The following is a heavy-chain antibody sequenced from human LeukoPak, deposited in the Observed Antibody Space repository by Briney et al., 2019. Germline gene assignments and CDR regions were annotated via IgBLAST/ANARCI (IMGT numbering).Heavy chain of an antibody. D-gene: IGHD6-19*01. V-gene: IGHV3-30*18. Sequence: GRSLRLSCAASGFTFSSYGMHWVRQAPGKGLEWVAVISYDGSNKYYADSVKGRFTISRDNSKNTLYLQMNSLRAEDTAVYYCAKELSSGWFLFDYWGQGTLVTVSS. CDR3: AKELSSGWFLFDY. J-gene: IGHJ4*02. CDR1: GFTFSSYG. CDR2: ISYDGSNK.